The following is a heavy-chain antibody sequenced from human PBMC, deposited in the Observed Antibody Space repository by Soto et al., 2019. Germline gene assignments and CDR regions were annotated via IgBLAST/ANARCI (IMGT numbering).Heavy chain of an antibody. V-gene: IGHV2-26*01. Sequence: QVTLKESGPVLVKPTETLTLTCTVSGFSLSNTKMGVSWIRQPPGKALEWLAHIFSNGDKSYTTSLKSRLTISMDTSKSQVVLMMTNMDPVDTATYFCARIDRTALTPNFDYWGQGTLVPVSS. J-gene: IGHJ4*01. D-gene: IGHD4-17*01. CDR2: IFSNGDK. CDR1: GFSLSNTKMG. CDR3: ARIDRTALTPNFDY.